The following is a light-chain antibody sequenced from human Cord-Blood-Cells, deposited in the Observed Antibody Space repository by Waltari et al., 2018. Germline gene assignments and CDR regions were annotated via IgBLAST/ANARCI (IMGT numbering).Light chain of an antibody. J-gene: IGLJ3*02. CDR2: KVS. CDR1: SSDVGGYNY. CDR3: SSYTSSSTGV. V-gene: IGLV2-14*01. Sequence: QSALTQPASVSGSPGQSITISCTGTSSDVGGYNYVSWYQQHPGKAPTLMLSKVSNRPSGVSDRCSGAKAGNTASLNISGLQAEDEADYYCSSYTSSSTGVFGGGTKLTVL.